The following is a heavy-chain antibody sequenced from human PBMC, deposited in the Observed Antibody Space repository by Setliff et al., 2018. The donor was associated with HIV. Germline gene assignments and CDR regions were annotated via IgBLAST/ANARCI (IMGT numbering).Heavy chain of an antibody. V-gene: IGHV3-30*18. Sequence: SLRLSCAASGFTFSSYGMHWVRQAPGKGLEWVAVISYDGSNKYYADSVKGRFTISRDNSKNTPYLQMNSLRAEDTAVYYCAKGQVRWELLARPDYWGQGTLVTVSS. D-gene: IGHD1-26*01. CDR3: AKGQVRWELLARPDY. CDR2: ISYDGSNK. J-gene: IGHJ4*02. CDR1: GFTFSSYG.